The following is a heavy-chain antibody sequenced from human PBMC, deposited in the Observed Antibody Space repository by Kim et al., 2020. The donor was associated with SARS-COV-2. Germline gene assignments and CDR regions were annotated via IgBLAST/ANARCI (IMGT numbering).Heavy chain of an antibody. J-gene: IGHJ4*01. CDR1: GFSFNDYA. CDR2: ISWNGAFI. D-gene: IGHD3-10*01. V-gene: IGHV3-9*01. Sequence: GGSLRLSCAASGFSFNDYAMHWVRQAPGKGLEWVSGISWNGAFIDYADSVKGRFTISRDNAKNSLYLQMNSLRVEDTAFYYCAKDYDYHGSGAPLPDYWG. CDR3: AKDYDYHGSGAPLPDY.